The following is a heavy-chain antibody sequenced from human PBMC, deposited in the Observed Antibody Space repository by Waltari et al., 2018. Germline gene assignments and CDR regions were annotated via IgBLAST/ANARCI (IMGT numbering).Heavy chain of an antibody. V-gene: IGHV4-38-2*01. CDR1: GYSISSGYY. Sequence: QVQLQESGPGLVKPSETLSLTCAVSGYSISSGYYWGWIRKPPGKGLEWIGSIYHSGSTYYNPSLKSRVTISVDTSKNQFSLKLSSVTAADTAVYYCARSTPIAAAGGGAFDIWGQGTMVTVSS. D-gene: IGHD6-13*01. CDR2: IYHSGST. J-gene: IGHJ3*02. CDR3: ARSTPIAAAGGGAFDI.